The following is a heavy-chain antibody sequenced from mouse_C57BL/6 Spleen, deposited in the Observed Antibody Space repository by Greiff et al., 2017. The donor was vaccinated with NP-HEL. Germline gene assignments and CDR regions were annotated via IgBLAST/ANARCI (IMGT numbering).Heavy chain of an antibody. D-gene: IGHD2-10*02. Sequence: VQLQQPGAELVKPGASVKLSCKASGYTFTSYWMQWVKQRPGQGLEWIGEIDPSDSYTNYNQKFKGKATLTVDTSSSTAYMQLSSLTSEDSAVYYCTRSYGNYRVDYWGQGTTLTVSS. CDR3: TRSYGNYRVDY. CDR2: IDPSDSYT. V-gene: IGHV1-50*01. CDR1: GYTFTSYW. J-gene: IGHJ2*01.